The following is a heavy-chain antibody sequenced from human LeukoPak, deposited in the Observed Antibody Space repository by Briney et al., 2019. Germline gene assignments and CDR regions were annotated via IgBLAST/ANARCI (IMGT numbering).Heavy chain of an antibody. Sequence: ASVKVSCKASGYTFTSYYMHWVRQAPGQGLEWMGIINRSGGSTSYAQKFQGRVTMTRDTSTSTVYMELSSLRSEDTAVYYCARGGYSYGTRYYYYGMDVWGQGTTVTVSS. CDR3: ARGGYSYGTRYYYYGMDV. CDR2: INRSGGST. CDR1: GYTFTSYY. J-gene: IGHJ6*02. D-gene: IGHD5-18*01. V-gene: IGHV1-46*01.